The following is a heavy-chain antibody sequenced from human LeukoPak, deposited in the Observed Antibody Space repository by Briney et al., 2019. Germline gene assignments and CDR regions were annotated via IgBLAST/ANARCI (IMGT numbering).Heavy chain of an antibody. J-gene: IGHJ3*02. V-gene: IGHV3-30*03. CDR2: ISYDGSNK. CDR3: ARSYCSSTSCYYVFAAFDI. Sequence: GGSLRLSCAASGFTFSSYGMHWVRQAPGKGLEWVAVISYDGSNKYYADSVKGRFTISRDNSKNTLYLQMNSLRAEDTAVYYCARSYCSSTSCYYVFAAFDIWGQGTMVTVSS. D-gene: IGHD2-2*01. CDR1: GFTFSSYG.